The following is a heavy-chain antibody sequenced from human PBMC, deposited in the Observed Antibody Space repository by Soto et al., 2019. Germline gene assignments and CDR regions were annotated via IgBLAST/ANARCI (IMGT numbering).Heavy chain of an antibody. D-gene: IGHD3-16*01. J-gene: IGHJ5*02. CDR2: IYYSGST. CDR1: GGSISSGGYY. CDR3: ARVGGINWFDP. Sequence: PSVTLSLTWTVSGGSISSGGYYWSWIRQHPGKGLEWIGYIYYSGSTYYNPSLKSRVTISVDTSKNQFSLKLSSVTAADTAVYYCARVGGINWFDPWGQGTLVTVSS. V-gene: IGHV4-31*02.